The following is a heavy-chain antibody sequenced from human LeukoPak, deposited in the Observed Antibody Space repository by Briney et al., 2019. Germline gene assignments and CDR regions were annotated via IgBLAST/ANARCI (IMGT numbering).Heavy chain of an antibody. V-gene: IGHV4-59*12. Sequence: SETLSLTCTVSGGPISSYYWSWIRQPPGKRLEWIGYIYYSGSTNYNPSLKSRVTISVDTPKNQFSLKLSSVTAADTAVYYCAREVMRTGPAAIVYYGMDVWGQGTTVTVSS. J-gene: IGHJ6*02. CDR3: AREVMRTGPAAIVYYGMDV. CDR1: GGPISSYY. D-gene: IGHD2-2*01. CDR2: IYYSGST.